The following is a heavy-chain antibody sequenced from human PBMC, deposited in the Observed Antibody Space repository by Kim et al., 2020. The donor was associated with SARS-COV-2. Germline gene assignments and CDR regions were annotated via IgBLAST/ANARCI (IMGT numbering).Heavy chain of an antibody. CDR3: ARGVKAMATNHPPPFDY. D-gene: IGHD5-12*01. CDR2: IYYSGST. V-gene: IGHV4-59*13. Sequence: SETLSLTCTVSGGSISSYYWSWIRQPPGKGLEWIGYIYYSGSTNYNPSLKSRVTISVDTSKNQFSLKLSSVTAADTAVYYCARGVKAMATNHPPPFDYWGQGTLVTVSS. J-gene: IGHJ4*02. CDR1: GGSISSYY.